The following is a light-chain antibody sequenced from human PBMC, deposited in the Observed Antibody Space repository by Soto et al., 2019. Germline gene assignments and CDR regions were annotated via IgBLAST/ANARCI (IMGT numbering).Light chain of an antibody. J-gene: IGKJ2*01. Sequence: DIPMTQSPSSLSASVGHRVTITCRASQSISNYLNWYQQKPGKAPKLLIYAASSLQSGVPSRFSGSGSGTDFTLTISSLQPEDFATYYCQQSYSTPYTFGQGTKLEIK. V-gene: IGKV1-39*01. CDR1: QSISNY. CDR3: QQSYSTPYT. CDR2: AAS.